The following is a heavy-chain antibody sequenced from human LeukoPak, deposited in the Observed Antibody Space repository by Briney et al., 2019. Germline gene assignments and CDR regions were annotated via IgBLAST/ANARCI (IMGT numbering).Heavy chain of an antibody. J-gene: IGHJ4*02. D-gene: IGHD3-3*01. Sequence: PSETLSLTCAVYGGSFSGYYWSWIRQPPGKGLEWIGEINHSGSTNYNPSLKSRVTISVDTSKNQFSLKLSSVTAADTAVYYCATYDFWGGFQPWGQGTLVTVSS. CDR1: GGSFSGYY. V-gene: IGHV4-34*01. CDR2: INHSGST. CDR3: ATYDFWGGFQP.